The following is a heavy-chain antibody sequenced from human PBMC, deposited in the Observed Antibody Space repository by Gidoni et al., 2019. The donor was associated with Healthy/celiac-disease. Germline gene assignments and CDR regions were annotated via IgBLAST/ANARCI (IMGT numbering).Heavy chain of an antibody. V-gene: IGHV3-11*01. CDR2: ISSSGSTI. Sequence: QVQLVESGGGLVKPGGSLRLSCAASGFTFSDYYMRWIRHAPGKGLEWVSYISSSGSTIYYADSVKGRFTISRDNAKNSLYLQMNSLRAEDTAVYYCARDHYYDSSGYPAAFDIWGQGTMVTVSS. CDR3: ARDHYYDSSGYPAAFDI. CDR1: GFTFSDYY. D-gene: IGHD3-22*01. J-gene: IGHJ3*02.